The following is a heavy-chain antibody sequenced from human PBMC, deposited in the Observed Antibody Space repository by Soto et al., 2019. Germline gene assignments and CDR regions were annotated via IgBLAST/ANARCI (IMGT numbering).Heavy chain of an antibody. D-gene: IGHD3-22*01. V-gene: IGHV3-66*01. CDR3: ARDLDDSSGPYNY. J-gene: IGHJ4*02. Sequence: EGSLRPSCSPSGITVNSNYIIYVRQAPGKGLEWISIIYSAGNTYYADSVKGRFTISRDNSKNTLYLQMNSLRAEDTAVYYCARDLDDSSGPYNYWGQGTLVTVSS. CDR1: GITVNSNY. CDR2: IYSAGNT.